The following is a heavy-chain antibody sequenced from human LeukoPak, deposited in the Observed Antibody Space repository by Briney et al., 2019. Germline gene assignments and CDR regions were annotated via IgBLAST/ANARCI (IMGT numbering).Heavy chain of an antibody. Sequence: ASVKVSRKVSGYTFNELSMHWVRQAPGKGLEWMGGFDPEKGKTIYAQKFQGRVTMTEDTSTDTAYMELSSLTSEDTAVYYCATLVYYYMDVWGKGTTVTVSS. J-gene: IGHJ6*03. CDR3: ATLVYYYMDV. CDR1: GYTFNELS. V-gene: IGHV1-24*01. CDR2: FDPEKGKT.